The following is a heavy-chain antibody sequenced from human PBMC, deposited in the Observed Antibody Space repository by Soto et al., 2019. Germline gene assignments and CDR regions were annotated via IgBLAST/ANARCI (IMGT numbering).Heavy chain of an antibody. V-gene: IGHV1-58*01. CDR2: IVVGSGNT. D-gene: IGHD3-9*01. Sequence: GASVKVSCKASGFTFTSSAVQWVRQARGQRLEWIGWIVVGSGNTNYAQKFQERVTITRDMSTSTAYMELSSLRSEDTAVYYCAAPVGGLAEYYYYYYGMDVWGQGTTVTSP. CDR3: AAPVGGLAEYYYYYYGMDV. CDR1: GFTFTSSA. J-gene: IGHJ6*02.